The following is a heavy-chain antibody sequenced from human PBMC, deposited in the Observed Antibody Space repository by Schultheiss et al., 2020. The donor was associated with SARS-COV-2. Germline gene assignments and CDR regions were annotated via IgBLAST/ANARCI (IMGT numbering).Heavy chain of an antibody. Sequence: SVKVSCKASGYTFTSYGISWVRQAPGQGLEWMGGISPIFGTANYAQKFRGRVTITSDRSVSTAYVALSSLRSEDTAVYYCARGLQGRVDYYYGMDVWGQGTTVTVSS. CDR3: ARGLQGRVDYYYGMDV. CDR1: GYTFTSYG. J-gene: IGHJ6*02. V-gene: IGHV1-69*05. D-gene: IGHD5-24*01. CDR2: ISPIFGTA.